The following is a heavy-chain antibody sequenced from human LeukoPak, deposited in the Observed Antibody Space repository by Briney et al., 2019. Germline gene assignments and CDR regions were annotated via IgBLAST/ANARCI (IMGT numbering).Heavy chain of an antibody. V-gene: IGHV4-59*01. CDR1: GASISSYY. J-gene: IGHJ4*02. CDR2: IYFTGST. D-gene: IGHD1-26*01. CDR3: ARGTVGAADY. Sequence: SETLSLTCTVSGASISSYYWSWIRQPPGKGLEWIGYIYFTGSTNYNPSLKSRVTISLDTSKNQFSLKLSSVTAADTAVYYCARGTVGAADYWGQGTLVTVSS.